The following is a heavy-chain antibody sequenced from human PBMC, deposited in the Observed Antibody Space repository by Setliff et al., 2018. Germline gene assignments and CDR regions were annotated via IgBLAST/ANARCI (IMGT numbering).Heavy chain of an antibody. D-gene: IGHD3-22*01. J-gene: IGHJ2*01. CDR1: GYNFKNYA. CDR3: VREHVDTTLIVVPIRGGYFYL. Sequence: ASVKVSCKASGYNFKNYAINWVRQATGQGLEWIGWLDPKTGDTGFAQKFQGRVTITSDTSINTVYLDLSALKSDDTAVYFCVREHVDTTLIVVPIRGGYFYLLGRGTLVTVSS. CDR2: LDPKTGDT. V-gene: IGHV1-8*01.